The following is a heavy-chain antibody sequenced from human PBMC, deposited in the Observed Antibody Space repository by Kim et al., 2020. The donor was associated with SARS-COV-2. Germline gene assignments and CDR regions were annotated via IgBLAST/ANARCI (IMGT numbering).Heavy chain of an antibody. V-gene: IGHV4-4*07. CDR3: ARVYHDFWSGYYIDY. Sequence: PLKSRVTMSVDTSKNQFSLKLSSVTAADTAVYYCARVYHDFWSGYYIDYWGQGTLVTVSS. J-gene: IGHJ4*02. D-gene: IGHD3-3*01.